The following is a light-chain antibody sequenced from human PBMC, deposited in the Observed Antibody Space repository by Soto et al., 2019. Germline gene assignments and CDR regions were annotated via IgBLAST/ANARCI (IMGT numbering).Light chain of an antibody. J-gene: IGKJ4*01. CDR2: EAS. CDR1: QGISSF. CDR3: QQLNTYPLT. V-gene: IGKV1-9*01. Sequence: IHLTQSPSFLSASVRDRVTITCRASQGISSFLAWYQQKPGKAPKLLIYEASTLQSGVPSRFSGSGSGTEFTLTISSMQPEDFATYYCQQLNTYPLTFGGGTKVEIK.